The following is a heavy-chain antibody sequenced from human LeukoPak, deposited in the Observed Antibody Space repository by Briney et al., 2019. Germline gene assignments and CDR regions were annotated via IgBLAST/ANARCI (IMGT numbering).Heavy chain of an antibody. CDR1: GGSISSSSYY. CDR3: ARTLWFGEIWFDP. V-gene: IGHV4-39*07. D-gene: IGHD3-10*01. J-gene: IGHJ5*02. CDR2: IYYSGST. Sequence: SETLSLTCTVSGGSISSSSYYWGWIRQPPGKGLEWIGSIYYSGSTYYNPSLKSRVTISVDTSKNQFSLKLSSVTTADTAVYYCARTLWFGEIWFDPWGQGTLVTVSS.